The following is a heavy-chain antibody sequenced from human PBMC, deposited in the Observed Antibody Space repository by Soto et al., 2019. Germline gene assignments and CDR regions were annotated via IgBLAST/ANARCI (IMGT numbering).Heavy chain of an antibody. Sequence: PSETLSLTCTVSGGSISSYYWSWIRQPPGKGLEWIGYIYYSGSTNYNPSLKSRVTISVDTSKNQFSLKLSSVTAAYTAVYSCARQPNVMVRGAPMGMDGWGQGTRVTVSS. V-gene: IGHV4-59*01. CDR2: IYYSGST. CDR1: GGSISSYY. D-gene: IGHD3-10*01. J-gene: IGHJ6*02. CDR3: ARQPNVMVRGAPMGMDG.